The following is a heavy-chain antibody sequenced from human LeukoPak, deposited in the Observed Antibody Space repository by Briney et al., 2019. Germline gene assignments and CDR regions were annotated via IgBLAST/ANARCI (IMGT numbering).Heavy chain of an antibody. D-gene: IGHD3-16*01. CDR3: VKEMSGYAYGDY. V-gene: IGHV3-23*01. Sequence: GGSLRLSCVASGFTFGTYAMSWVRQAAGKGLEWVSAISAGGDRTYYADSVKGRFTISRDNSKNTLYVQMNSLRVEDTAAYFCVKEMSGYAYGDYWGQGALVTVSS. CDR2: ISAGGDRT. J-gene: IGHJ4*02. CDR1: GFTFGTYA.